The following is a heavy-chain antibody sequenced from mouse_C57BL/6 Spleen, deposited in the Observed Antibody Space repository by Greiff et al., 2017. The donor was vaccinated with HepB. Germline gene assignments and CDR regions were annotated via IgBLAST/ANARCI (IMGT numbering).Heavy chain of an antibody. CDR2: INYDGSST. J-gene: IGHJ3*01. D-gene: IGHD2-4*01. Sequence: DVKLVESEGGLVQPGSSMKLSCTASGFTFSDYYMAWVRQVPEKGLEWVANINYDGSSTYYLDSLKSRFIISRDNAKNILYLQMSSLKSEDTATYYCAVYYDYDVRFAYWGQGTLVTVSA. CDR3: AVYYDYDVRFAY. V-gene: IGHV5-16*01. CDR1: GFTFSDYY.